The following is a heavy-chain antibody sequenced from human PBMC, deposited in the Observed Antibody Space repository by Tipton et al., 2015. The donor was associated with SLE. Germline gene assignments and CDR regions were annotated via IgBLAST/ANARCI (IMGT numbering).Heavy chain of an antibody. V-gene: IGHV4-34*01. D-gene: IGHD3-3*01. CDR2: INHSGST. J-gene: IGHJ5*02. Sequence: TLSLTCTVSGGSISSHYWSWIRQPPGKGLEWIGEINHSGSTNYNPSLKSRVTISVDTSKNQFSLKLSSVTAADTAVYYCARGGNTIFGVVISWFDPWGQGTLVTVSS. CDR1: GGSISSHY. CDR3: ARGGNTIFGVVISWFDP.